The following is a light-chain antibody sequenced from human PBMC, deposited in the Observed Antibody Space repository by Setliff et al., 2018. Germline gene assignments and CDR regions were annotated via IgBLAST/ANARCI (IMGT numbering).Light chain of an antibody. V-gene: IGLV2-14*01. J-gene: IGLJ2*01. CDR1: SSDVGGYNY. CDR2: DVS. CDR3: GTWDSSLSAGVV. Sequence: QSALTQPASVSGSPGQSITISCTGTSSDVGGYNYVSWYQQHPGKAPKLMIYDVSKRPSGVSNRFSGSKSGNTASLTISGLQAEDEADYYCGTWDSSLSAGVVFGGGTKVTVL.